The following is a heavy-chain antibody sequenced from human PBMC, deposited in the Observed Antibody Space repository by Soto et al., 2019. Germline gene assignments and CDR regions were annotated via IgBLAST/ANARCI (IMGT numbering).Heavy chain of an antibody. V-gene: IGHV1-69*06. CDR3: ATHGATTMARGAMKHYYYVMDV. CDR1: GGIFSSFT. J-gene: IGHJ6*02. Sequence: GASVKVSCKASGGIFSSFTISWVRQAPGQGLEWLGGIIPIFDTPTYAQNFQGRVTITADKSTNTVYMELSSLRSEDTAVYYCATHGATTMARGAMKHYYYVMDVWGQGTTVTVSS. D-gene: IGHD3-10*01. CDR2: IIPIFDTP.